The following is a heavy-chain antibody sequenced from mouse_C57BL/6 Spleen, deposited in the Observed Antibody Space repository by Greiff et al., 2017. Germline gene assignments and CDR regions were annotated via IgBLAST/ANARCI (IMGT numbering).Heavy chain of an antibody. CDR3: ASSVYGSNPAWFAY. D-gene: IGHD1-1*01. Sequence: QVQLQPSGPELAPNGASVNISCTRSGSPFSSSCMTPVKQRPGKGLEWIGRIYPGDGDTNYNGKFKGKATLTADKSSSTAYMQLSSLTSEDSAVYFCASSVYGSNPAWFAYWGQGTLVTVSA. CDR2: IYPGDGDT. V-gene: IGHV1-82*01. J-gene: IGHJ3*01. CDR1: GSPFSSSC.